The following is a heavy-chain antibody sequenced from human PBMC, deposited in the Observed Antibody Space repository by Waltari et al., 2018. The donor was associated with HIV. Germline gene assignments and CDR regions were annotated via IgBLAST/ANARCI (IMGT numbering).Heavy chain of an antibody. CDR1: GYTFIDHG. J-gene: IGHJ4*02. CDR3: ARVAGGDYFDY. D-gene: IGHD4-17*01. V-gene: IGHV1-18*01. Sequence: QVQLVQSGGEVQKPGASVKVSCKASGYTFIDHGITWVRQAPGQGLEWMAWISPYKGNTDYAQRFQGRVSVTTDTSTNTAYMELRSLRSDDTAVYFCARVAGGDYFDYWGQGTLVTVSS. CDR2: ISPYKGNT.